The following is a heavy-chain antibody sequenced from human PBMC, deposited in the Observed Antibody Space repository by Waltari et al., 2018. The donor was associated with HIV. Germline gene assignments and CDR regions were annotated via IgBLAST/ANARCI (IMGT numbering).Heavy chain of an antibody. CDR1: GYTLSELS. Sequence: QVPLVQSGAEVKKPGASVKVSCKVSGYTLSELSMHWVRQAPGKGLEWMGGFDPEQGKTIYAKNCQGRVTMTEDAATDTAYMELSSLRSEDTAVYYCTTEGLYCSGGTCYSRFDPWGQGTLVTVSS. J-gene: IGHJ5*02. V-gene: IGHV1-24*01. CDR3: TTEGLYCSGGTCYSRFDP. D-gene: IGHD2-15*01. CDR2: FDPEQGKT.